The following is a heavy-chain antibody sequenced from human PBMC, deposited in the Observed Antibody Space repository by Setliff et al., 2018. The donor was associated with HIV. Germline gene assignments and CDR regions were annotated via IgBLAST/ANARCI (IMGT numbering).Heavy chain of an antibody. Sequence: GGSLRLSCAASGFTFSSYSMNWVRQAPGKGLEWVSYISSSSSTIYYADSVKGRFTISRDYAKNSLYLQMNSLRAEDTAVYYCARGFVLRFLEWSMPDAFDIWGQGTMVTVSS. CDR2: ISSSSSTI. D-gene: IGHD3-3*01. CDR1: GFTFSSYS. J-gene: IGHJ3*02. CDR3: ARGFVLRFLEWSMPDAFDI. V-gene: IGHV3-48*01.